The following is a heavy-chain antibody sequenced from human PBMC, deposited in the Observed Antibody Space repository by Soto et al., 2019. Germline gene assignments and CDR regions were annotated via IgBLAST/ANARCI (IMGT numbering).Heavy chain of an antibody. V-gene: IGHV4-39*02. CDR3: AGELELHYYYYYMDV. J-gene: IGHJ6*03. Sequence: SETLSLTCTVSGGSISSSSSYWGWIRQPPGKGLEWVGSIYYLGNTYYNPSLGGRVSISVDTSKNQFSLKLSSVTAADTAVYYCAGELELHYYYYYMDVWGKGTTVTVSS. CDR1: GGSISSSSSY. CDR2: IYYLGNT. D-gene: IGHD1-7*01.